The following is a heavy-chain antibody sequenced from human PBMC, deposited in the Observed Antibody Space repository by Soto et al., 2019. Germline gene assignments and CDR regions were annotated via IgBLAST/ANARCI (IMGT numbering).Heavy chain of an antibody. D-gene: IGHD3-22*01. V-gene: IGHV4-31*03. Sequence: PSETLSLTCTVSGGSISSDGYYWSWIRQHPGKGLEWLGYIYYSGSTYYNPSLKSRVTISVDTSKNQFSLKLSSVTAADTAVYYCARERGVGYDSSGYYYGPYGMDIWGQGTTVTVSS. CDR1: GGSISSDGYY. CDR2: IYYSGST. J-gene: IGHJ6*02. CDR3: ARERGVGYDSSGYYYGPYGMDI.